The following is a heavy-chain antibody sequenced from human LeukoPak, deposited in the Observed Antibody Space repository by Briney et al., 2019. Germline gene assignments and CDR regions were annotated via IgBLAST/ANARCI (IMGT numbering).Heavy chain of an antibody. CDR2: ISTDGTTT. CDR3: LSYTSIGW. V-gene: IGHV3-74*01. J-gene: IGHJ4*02. D-gene: IGHD5-18*01. CDR1: GFTFSSYW. Sequence: GGSLRLSCAASGFTFSSYWMDWVRHAPGKGLVGGSRISTDGTTTNYADSVKGRFTISRHNAKNTLYLEMNSLRAEGMAVYYCLSYTSIGWGGQGPLVSVSS.